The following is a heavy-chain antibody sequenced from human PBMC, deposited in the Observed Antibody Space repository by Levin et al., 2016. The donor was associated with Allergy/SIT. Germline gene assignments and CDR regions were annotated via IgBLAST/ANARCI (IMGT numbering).Heavy chain of an antibody. V-gene: IGHV4-30-4*08. CDR3: ARDYYDRSAYYDRPRYYFDY. Sequence: SETLSLTCIVSGGSISNYYWSWIRQPPGKGLEWIGYIYYSGSTYYNPSLKSRVTISVDTSKNQFSLKLSSVTAADTAVYFCARDYYDRSAYYDRPRYYFDYWGQGTLVTVSS. CDR1: GGSISNYY. CDR2: IYYSGST. J-gene: IGHJ4*02. D-gene: IGHD3-22*01.